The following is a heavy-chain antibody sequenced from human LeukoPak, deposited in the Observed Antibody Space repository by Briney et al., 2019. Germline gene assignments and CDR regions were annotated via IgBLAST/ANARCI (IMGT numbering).Heavy chain of an antibody. CDR1: GFTFSSYA. V-gene: IGHV3-23*01. CDR2: ISGSGGST. D-gene: IGHD6-13*01. CDR3: ARNGLLDSSSWYSVTGYFQH. J-gene: IGHJ1*01. Sequence: GGSLRLSCAASGFTFSSYAMSWVRQAPGKGLEWVSAISGSGGSTYYADSVKGRFTISRDNSKNTLYLQMNSLRAEDTAVYCCARNGLLDSSSWYSVTGYFQHWGQGTLVTVSS.